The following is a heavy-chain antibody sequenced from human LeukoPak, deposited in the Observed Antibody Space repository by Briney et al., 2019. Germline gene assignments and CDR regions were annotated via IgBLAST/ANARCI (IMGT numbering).Heavy chain of an antibody. CDR2: MNPNSGNT. Sequence: ASVKVSCKASGYTFTSYGISWVRQATGQGLEWMGWMNPNSGNTGYAQKFQGRVTMTRNTSISTAYMELSSLRSEDTAVYYCARDAPRIYGDYVGFDPWGQGTLVTVSS. V-gene: IGHV1-8*02. CDR1: GYTFTSYG. D-gene: IGHD4-17*01. J-gene: IGHJ5*02. CDR3: ARDAPRIYGDYVGFDP.